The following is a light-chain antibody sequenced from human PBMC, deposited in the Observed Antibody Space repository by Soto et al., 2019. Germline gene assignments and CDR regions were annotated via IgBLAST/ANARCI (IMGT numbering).Light chain of an antibody. V-gene: IGLV2-14*01. J-gene: IGLJ1*01. Sequence: QSALTQPASVSGSPGQSIAISCTGTSSDVGGYDYVSWYQQHPDKAPKLIVYEVTHRPSGVSSRFSGSKSGNTASLTISGLQAEDEDDYYCSSLRSGSTRVFGTGTKVTVL. CDR3: SSLRSGSTRV. CDR2: EVT. CDR1: SSDVGGYDY.